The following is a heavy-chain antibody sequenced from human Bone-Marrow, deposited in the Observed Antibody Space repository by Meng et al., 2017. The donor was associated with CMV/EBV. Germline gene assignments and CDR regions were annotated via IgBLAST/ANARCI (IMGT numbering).Heavy chain of an antibody. CDR2: IYYSGST. CDR3: ARVGYYDFWSGYSFYQSGGMDV. J-gene: IGHJ6*02. V-gene: IGHV4-39*01. Sequence: ESLKISCTVSGGSISSSSYYWGWIRQPPGKGLEWIGSIYYSGSTYYNPSLKSRVTISVDTSKNQFSLKLSSVTAADTAVYYCARVGYYDFWSGYSFYQSGGMDVWGQGTTVTVSS. CDR1: GGSISSSSYY. D-gene: IGHD3-3*01.